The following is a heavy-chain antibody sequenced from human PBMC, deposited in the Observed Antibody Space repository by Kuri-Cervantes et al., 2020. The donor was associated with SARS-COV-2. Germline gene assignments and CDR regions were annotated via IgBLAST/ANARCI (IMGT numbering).Heavy chain of an antibody. D-gene: IGHD2-2*01. J-gene: IGHJ6*02. V-gene: IGHV1-2*04. CDR1: GYTFTGYY. Sequence: ASVKVSCKASGYTFTGYYMHWVRQAPGQGLEWMGWINPNSGGTNYAQKFQGWVTMTRDTSISTAYMELSRLRSDDTAVYYCARELVVVPAAEQNWYHYYGMDVWGQGTTVTVSS. CDR2: INPNSGGT. CDR3: ARELVVVPAAEQNWYHYYGMDV.